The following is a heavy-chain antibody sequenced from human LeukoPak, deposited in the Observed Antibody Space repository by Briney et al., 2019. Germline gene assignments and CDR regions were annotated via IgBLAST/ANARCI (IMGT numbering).Heavy chain of an antibody. Sequence: PGGPLRLSCAASGFTFDDYGMSWVRQAPGKGLEWVGRIKSKTDGGTTDYAAPVKGRFTISRDDSKNTLYLQMNSLKTEDTAVYYCTTPQTLSGSSEGYWGQGTLVTVSS. J-gene: IGHJ4*02. CDR1: GFTFDDYG. CDR3: TTPQTLSGSSEGY. D-gene: IGHD1-26*01. CDR2: IKSKTDGGTT. V-gene: IGHV3-15*01.